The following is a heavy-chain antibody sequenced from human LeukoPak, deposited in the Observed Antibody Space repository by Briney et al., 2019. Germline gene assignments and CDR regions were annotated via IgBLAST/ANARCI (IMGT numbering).Heavy chain of an antibody. CDR2: ISASGDNT. D-gene: IGHD3-10*01. Sequence: PGGSLRLSCAASGFTFNKYAMTWVRQAPGKGLVWVAVISASGDNTDYADSVKGRFTISRDNSKNTLYLQMNSLRAEDTAVYYCAKDQRSSGSYLSGAFDIWGQGTMVTVSS. V-gene: IGHV3-23*01. CDR1: GFTFNKYA. J-gene: IGHJ3*02. CDR3: AKDQRSSGSYLSGAFDI.